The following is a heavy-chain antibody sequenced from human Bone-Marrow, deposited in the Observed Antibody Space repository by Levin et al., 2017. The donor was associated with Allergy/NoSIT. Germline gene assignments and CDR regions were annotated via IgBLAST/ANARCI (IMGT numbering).Heavy chain of an antibody. CDR3: ARDLGEWRSRDEPFDV. CDR1: GSSISSHS. J-gene: IGHJ3*01. D-gene: IGHD2-8*01. Sequence: GGSLRLSCAASGSSISSHSLNWVRQAPGKGLEWVASMSSSSRYIYYAESVKGRFTISRDSSKNSLFLEMTRLRAEDTAVYYCARDLGEWRSRDEPFDVWGQGTTVTVSS. CDR2: MSSSSRYI. V-gene: IGHV3-21*01.